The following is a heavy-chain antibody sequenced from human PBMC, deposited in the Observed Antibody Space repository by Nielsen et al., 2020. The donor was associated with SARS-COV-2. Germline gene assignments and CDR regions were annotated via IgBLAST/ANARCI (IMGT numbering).Heavy chain of an antibody. J-gene: IGHJ6*02. V-gene: IGHV3-30*18. CDR1: GFTFSSYG. CDR2: ISYDGSNK. D-gene: IGHD3-3*01. Sequence: GGSLRLSCAASGFTFSSYGMHWVRQAPGKGLEWVAVISYDGSNKYYADSVKGRFTISRDNSKNTLYLQMNSLRAEDTAVYYCAKDLEEYYDFWSGYYGMDVWGQGTTVTVSS. CDR3: AKDLEEYYDFWSGYYGMDV.